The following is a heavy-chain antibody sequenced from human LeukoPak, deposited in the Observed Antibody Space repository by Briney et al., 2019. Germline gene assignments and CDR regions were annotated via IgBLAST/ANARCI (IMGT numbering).Heavy chain of an antibody. CDR2: ISGSGGRT. J-gene: IGHJ4*02. D-gene: IGHD3-10*02. CDR3: AREVCLDY. Sequence: GGSLRLSCAASGFTFSSYAMSWVRQAPGKGLEWVSSISGSGGRTYYADSVKGRFTISRDNPNNTLYLQMNSLRAEDTAVYYCAREVCLDYWGQGTLVTVSS. V-gene: IGHV3-23*01. CDR1: GFTFSSYA.